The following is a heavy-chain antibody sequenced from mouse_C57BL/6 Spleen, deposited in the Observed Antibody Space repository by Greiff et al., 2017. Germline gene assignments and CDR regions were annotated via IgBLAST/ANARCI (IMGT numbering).Heavy chain of an antibody. CDR1: GYTFTDYY. CDR2: INPYNGGT. CDR3: ARAGLGAMDY. Sequence: VQLQQSGPVLVKPGASVKMSCKASGYTFTDYYMNWVKQSHGKSLEWIGVINPYNGGTSYNQKFKGKATLTVDKSSSTAYMELNSLTSEDSAVYYCARAGLGAMDYWGQGTSVTVSS. V-gene: IGHV1-19*01. J-gene: IGHJ4*01.